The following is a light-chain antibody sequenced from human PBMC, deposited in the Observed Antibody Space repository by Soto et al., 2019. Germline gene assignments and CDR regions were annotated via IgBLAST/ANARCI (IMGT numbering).Light chain of an antibody. V-gene: IGKV1-5*03. CDR1: QNIDKW. Sequence: DVQMTQSPSTLSASVGDRVTITCRASQNIDKWLAWYQQKPGKAPRVLIYEASNLESGVPSRFSGSRSGTEFTLTISGLQPDDFATYYCQQYNVYSAETFGQGTKVDIK. J-gene: IGKJ1*01. CDR2: EAS. CDR3: QQYNVYSAET.